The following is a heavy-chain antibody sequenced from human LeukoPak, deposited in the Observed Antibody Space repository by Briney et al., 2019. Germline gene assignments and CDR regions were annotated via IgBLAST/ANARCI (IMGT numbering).Heavy chain of an antibody. D-gene: IGHD6-19*01. V-gene: IGHV3-23*01. J-gene: IGHJ3*02. Sequence: GGSLRLSCAASGFTFSSYAMSWVRQAPGKGLEWVSAISGSGGSTYYADSVKGRFTISRDNSKNTLHLQMNSLRAEDTAVYYCAKDLTYGSSGWYNAFDIWGQGTMVTVSS. CDR1: GFTFSSYA. CDR2: ISGSGGST. CDR3: AKDLTYGSSGWYNAFDI.